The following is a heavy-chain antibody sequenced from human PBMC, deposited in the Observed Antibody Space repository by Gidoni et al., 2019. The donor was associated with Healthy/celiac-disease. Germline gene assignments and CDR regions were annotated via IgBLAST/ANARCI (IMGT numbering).Heavy chain of an antibody. J-gene: IGHJ4*02. CDR1: GSRLTSYW. CDR2: SYPGDSDT. D-gene: IGHD2-15*01. V-gene: IGHV5-51*01. Sequence: EVQLVQSGAEVKKPGESLKITCKGSGSRLTSYWIGWVRQMPGTGLEWMGISYPGDSDTRYSPSFQGQVTSSADKSISTAYLQWSSLKASDTAMYYCARRICSGGSCYCDYWGQGTLVTVSS. CDR3: ARRICSGGSCYCDY.